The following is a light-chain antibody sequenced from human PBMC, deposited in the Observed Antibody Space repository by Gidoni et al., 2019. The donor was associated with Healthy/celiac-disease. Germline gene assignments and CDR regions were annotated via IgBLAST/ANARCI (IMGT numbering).Light chain of an antibody. Sequence: SSELTQDPAVSVALGQTVRSTCQGDSLRSYYASWYQQKPGQAPVLVIYGTNNRPSGIPDRFSGSSSGTTASLTITGAQAEDEADDYCNSRDSSGNHPWVFGGGTKLTVL. CDR2: GTN. CDR1: SLRSYY. CDR3: NSRDSSGNHPWV. J-gene: IGLJ3*02. V-gene: IGLV3-19*01.